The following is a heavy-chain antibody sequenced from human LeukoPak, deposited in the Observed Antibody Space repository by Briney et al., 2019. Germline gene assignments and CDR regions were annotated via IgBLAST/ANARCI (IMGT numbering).Heavy chain of an antibody. CDR1: GVTFSNAW. D-gene: IGHD3-22*01. CDR3: TTVGYDSSGFDY. CDR2: IKRKTDGGTT. V-gene: IGHV3-15*01. Sequence: GGSLRLSCAASGVTFSNAWMSWVRQAPGKGLEWVGRIKRKTDGGTTDYAAPVKGRFTISRDDSKNTLYLQMNSLKNEVTAVYYCTTVGYDSSGFDYWGQGTLVTVSS. J-gene: IGHJ4*02.